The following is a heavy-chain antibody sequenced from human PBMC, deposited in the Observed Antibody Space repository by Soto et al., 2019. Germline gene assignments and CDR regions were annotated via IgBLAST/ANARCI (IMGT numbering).Heavy chain of an antibody. CDR3: ARDQGSYALDY. CDR1: RYTNTSYG. J-gene: IGHJ4*02. D-gene: IGHD1-26*01. CDR2: ISSYIGNT. Sequence: ASVKLALKASRYTNTSYGSSSMRQAPGQGLEWMGWISSYIGNTNYAQKLQGRVTMTTDTSTSTAYMELRSLRSDDTAVYYCARDQGSYALDYWGQGTLVTVSS. V-gene: IGHV1-18*01.